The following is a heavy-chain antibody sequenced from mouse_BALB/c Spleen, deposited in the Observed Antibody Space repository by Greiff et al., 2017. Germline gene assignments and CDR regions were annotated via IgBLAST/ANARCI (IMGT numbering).Heavy chain of an antibody. Sequence: EVMLVESGGGLVKPGGSLKLSCAASGFTFSSYAMSWVRQTPEKRLEWVASISSGGSTYYPDSAKGRFTIPRDNAKNTLYLQMSSLKSEDTAMYYCTREGGYGNYGGWYFDVWGAGTTVTVSS. J-gene: IGHJ1*01. D-gene: IGHD2-1*01. CDR3: TREGGYGNYGGWYFDV. V-gene: IGHV5-6-4*01. CDR2: ISSGGST. CDR1: GFTFSSYA.